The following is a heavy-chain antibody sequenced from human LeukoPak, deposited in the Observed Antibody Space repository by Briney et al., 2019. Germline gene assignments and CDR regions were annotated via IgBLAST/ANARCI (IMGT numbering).Heavy chain of an antibody. CDR3: ARDNSIGDGFDY. D-gene: IGHD3-10*01. CDR1: RGTFSSYA. Sequence: ASVKVSCKAPRGTFSSYAISWVRQAPGQGLEWMGGIIPIFGTANYAQKFQGRVTITADESTSTAYMELSSLRSEDTAVYYCARDNSIGDGFDYWGQGTLVTVSS. CDR2: IIPIFGTA. J-gene: IGHJ4*02. V-gene: IGHV1-69*13.